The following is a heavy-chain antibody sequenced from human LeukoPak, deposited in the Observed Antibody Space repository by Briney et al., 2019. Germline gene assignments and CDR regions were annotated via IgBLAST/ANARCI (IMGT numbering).Heavy chain of an antibody. D-gene: IGHD3-3*01. CDR1: GGSISSYY. CDR3: ASSIPSTIFGVVGFDY. CDR2: IYYSGST. Sequence: KASETLSLTCTVSGGSISSYYWSWIRQPPGKGLEWIGYIYYSGSTNYNPSLKSRVTISVDTSKNQFSLKLSSVTAADTAVYYCASSIPSTIFGVVGFDYWGQGTLVTVSS. V-gene: IGHV4-59*01. J-gene: IGHJ4*02.